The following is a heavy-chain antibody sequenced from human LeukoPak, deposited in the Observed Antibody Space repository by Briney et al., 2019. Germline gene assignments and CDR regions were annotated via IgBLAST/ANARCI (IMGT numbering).Heavy chain of an antibody. J-gene: IGHJ4*02. CDR2: INPSGGST. D-gene: IGHD2-2*01. CDR3: ARGSRYCSSTSCSRDLYYFDY. V-gene: IGHV1-46*01. CDR1: GYNFISYY. Sequence: ASVKVSCKASGYNFISYYMHWVRQAPGQGLEWMGIINPSGGSTSYAQKFQDRVTMTRDTSISTAYMELSRLRSDDTAVYYCARGSRYCSSTSCSRDLYYFDYWGQGTLVTVSS.